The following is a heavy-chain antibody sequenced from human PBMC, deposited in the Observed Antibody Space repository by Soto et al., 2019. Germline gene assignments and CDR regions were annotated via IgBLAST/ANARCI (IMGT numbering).Heavy chain of an antibody. Sequence: SETLSLTCAVYGGSFSGYYWSWIRQPPGKGLEWIGEINHSGSTNYNPSLKSRVTISVDTSKNQFSLKLSSVTAADTAVYYCARGHRGYSCGAGGYMDVWGKGTTVTVS. CDR1: GGSFSGYY. CDR2: INHSGST. CDR3: ARGHRGYSCGAGGYMDV. V-gene: IGHV4-34*01. J-gene: IGHJ6*03. D-gene: IGHD5-18*01.